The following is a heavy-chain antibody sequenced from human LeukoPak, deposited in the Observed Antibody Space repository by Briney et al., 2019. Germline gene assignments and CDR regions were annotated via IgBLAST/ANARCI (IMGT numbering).Heavy chain of an antibody. CDR3: ARDVGFIVGTTPGAFDI. J-gene: IGHJ3*02. CDR2: IYSGGNT. CDR1: GFTFSSYA. D-gene: IGHD1-26*01. Sequence: PGGSLRLSCAASGFTFSSYAMSWVRQAPGKGLEWVSVIYSGGNTYYADSVKDRFTISRDNTKNTLYLQMNCLRADDTAVYYCARDVGFIVGTTPGAFDIWGQGTMVTVSS. V-gene: IGHV3-66*01.